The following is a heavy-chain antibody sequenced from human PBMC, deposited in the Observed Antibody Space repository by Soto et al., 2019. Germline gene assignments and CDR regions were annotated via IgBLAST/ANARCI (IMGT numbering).Heavy chain of an antibody. J-gene: IGHJ4*02. Sequence: QVQLVQSGAEVKKPGSSVKVSCKASGGTFSSYTISWVRQAPGQGLEWMGRIIPILGIANYAQKFQGRVTITADKXXSTAYLVLSSLRTEDTAVYYCTVEYCSRTSCDMDYWGQGTLVTVSS. CDR2: IIPILGIA. D-gene: IGHD2-2*02. CDR3: TVEYCSRTSCDMDY. V-gene: IGHV1-69*02. CDR1: GGTFSSYT.